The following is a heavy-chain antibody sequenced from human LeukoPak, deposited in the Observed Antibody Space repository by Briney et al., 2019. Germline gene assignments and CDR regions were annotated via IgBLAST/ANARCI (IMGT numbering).Heavy chain of an antibody. J-gene: IGHJ4*02. CDR3: VRATLCRVSLLDY. CDR1: GFTLSSYD. V-gene: IGHV3-48*03. Sequence: GGSLRLSYAACGFTLSSYDRNGVRQAPGKGLEWVSYIGTTNTIYYADSVRGRFTISRDNAENSVFLQMNSLRAEDTAVYYCVRATLCRVSLLDYWGQGSLVTVSS. D-gene: IGHD2-15*01. CDR2: IGTTNTI.